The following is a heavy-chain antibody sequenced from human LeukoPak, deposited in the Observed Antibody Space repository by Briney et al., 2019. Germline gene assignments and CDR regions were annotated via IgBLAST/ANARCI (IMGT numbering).Heavy chain of an antibody. J-gene: IGHJ6*03. Sequence: GGSLRLSCAPSGFTFRSYWMSWVRQAPGKGLEWVANINQDGSDQYYVDSVKGRFTISRDNPKNSLYLQMNSLRAEDTAVYYCARYLFDSSGYSPYYYYYHMDVWGKGTTVTISS. D-gene: IGHD3-22*01. CDR1: GFTFRSYW. CDR2: INQDGSDQ. V-gene: IGHV3-7*01. CDR3: ARYLFDSSGYSPYYYYYHMDV.